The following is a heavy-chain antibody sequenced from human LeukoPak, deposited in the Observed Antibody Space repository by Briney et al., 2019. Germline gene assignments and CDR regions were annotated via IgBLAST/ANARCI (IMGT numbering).Heavy chain of an antibody. D-gene: IGHD1-7*01. CDR1: GGSISSYY. CDR3: ARDLTDWNYSGWFDP. Sequence: SETLSLTCTVSGGSISSYYWSWIRQPAGKGLEWIGRIYTSGSTNYNPSLKSRVTMSVDTSKNQFSLKLSSVTAADAAVYYCARDLTDWNYSGWFDPWGQGTLVTVSS. V-gene: IGHV4-4*07. J-gene: IGHJ5*02. CDR2: IYTSGST.